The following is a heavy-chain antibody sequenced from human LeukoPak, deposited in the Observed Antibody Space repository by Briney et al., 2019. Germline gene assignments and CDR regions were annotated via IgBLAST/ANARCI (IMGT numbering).Heavy chain of an antibody. CDR3: ARESEGGYSYGYGVYAFDI. D-gene: IGHD5-18*01. CDR1: GYTFTGYY. J-gene: IGHJ3*02. CDR2: INPNSGGT. V-gene: IGHV1-2*02. Sequence: ASVKVSCKASGYTFTGYYMHWVRQAPGQGLEWMGWINPNSGGTNYAQKFQGRVTMTRDTSISTAYMELSRLRSDDTAVYYCARESEGGYSYGYGVYAFDIWGQGTVVTVSS.